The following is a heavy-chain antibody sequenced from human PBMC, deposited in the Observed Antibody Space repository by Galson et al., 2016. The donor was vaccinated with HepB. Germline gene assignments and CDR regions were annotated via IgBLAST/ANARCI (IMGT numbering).Heavy chain of an antibody. CDR3: ARDRDRYCSSTSCSLFDY. J-gene: IGHJ4*02. Sequence: SLRLSCAASGFSFSSYWMSWVRQAPGKGLEWVANIKQDGSEKYYVDSVKGRFTISRDNAKNSLYLQMNSLRAEDTAVYYCARDRDRYCSSTSCSLFDYWGQGTLVTVSS. V-gene: IGHV3-7*01. CDR1: GFSFSSYW. CDR2: IKQDGSEK. D-gene: IGHD2-2*01.